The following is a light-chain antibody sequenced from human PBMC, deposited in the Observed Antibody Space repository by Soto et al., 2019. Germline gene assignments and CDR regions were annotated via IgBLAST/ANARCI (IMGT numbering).Light chain of an antibody. CDR1: SNDVGGYNY. J-gene: IGLJ2*01. CDR2: DVS. CDR3: SSYTINSTLV. V-gene: IGLV2-14*03. Sequence: QSALTQPASVSGSPGQSITISCTGTSNDVGGYNYVSWYQQHPGKAPKLMIYDVSDRPSGVSNRFSGSKSGNTASLSISGLQAEDEADYYCSSYTINSTLVFGGGTQLTVL.